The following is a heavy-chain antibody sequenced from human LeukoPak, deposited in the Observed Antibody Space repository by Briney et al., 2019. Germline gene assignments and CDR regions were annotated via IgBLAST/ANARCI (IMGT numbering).Heavy chain of an antibody. CDR1: GFTFSIYA. CDR2: ISSSGSTI. CDR3: AELGITIIGGV. Sequence: PGGSLRLSCAASGFTFSIYAMTWVRQAPGKGLEWVSYISSSGSTIYYADSVKGRFTISRDDAKNSLYLQMNSLRAEDTAVYYCAELGITIIGGVWGKGTTVTISS. J-gene: IGHJ6*04. V-gene: IGHV3-48*03. D-gene: IGHD3-10*02.